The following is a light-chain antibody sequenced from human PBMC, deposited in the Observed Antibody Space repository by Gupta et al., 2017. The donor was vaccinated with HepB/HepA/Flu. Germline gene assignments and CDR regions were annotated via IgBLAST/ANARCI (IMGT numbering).Light chain of an antibody. J-gene: IGKJ2*03. CDR1: QSLLHSNGYNY. V-gene: IGKV2-28*01. Sequence: DMVMTQSPLSLPVSPGEPASISCRSSQSLLHSNGYNYLDWYLQKPGQSPQLLIYLGSHRASGVPDRFSGSGSGTDFTLKISRVEAEDVGVYYCMQALQTPSFGQGTKLEIK. CDR2: LGS. CDR3: MQALQTPS.